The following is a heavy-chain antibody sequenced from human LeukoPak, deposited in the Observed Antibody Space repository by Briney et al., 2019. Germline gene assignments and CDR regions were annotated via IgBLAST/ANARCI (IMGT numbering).Heavy chain of an antibody. CDR1: GGSISSYY. D-gene: IGHD3-10*01. J-gene: IGHJ5*02. CDR2: IYYSGST. V-gene: IGHV4-59*01. Sequence: SETLSLTCTGSGGSISSYYWSWIRQPPGEGLEGVGDIYYSGSTNYNPSLKSRVTISVDTSKNQFSLKLSSVTAADTAVYYCARVVFGAQYYYGSKAVGHWFDPWGQGTLVTVSS. CDR3: ARVVFGAQYYYGSKAVGHWFDP.